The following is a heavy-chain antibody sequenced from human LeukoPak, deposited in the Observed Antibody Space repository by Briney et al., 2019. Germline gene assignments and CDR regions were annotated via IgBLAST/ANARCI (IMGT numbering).Heavy chain of an antibody. V-gene: IGHV4-39*01. J-gene: IGHJ4*02. CDR2: IYYSGST. CDR3: TAGRSDYFDF. D-gene: IGHD6-25*01. CDR1: GGSISSSSYY. Sequence: SETLSLTRTVSGGSISSSSYYWGWIRQPPGKGLEWIGSIYYSGSTYYNPSLKSRVTISVDTSKNQFSLKLSSVTAADTAVYYCTAGRSDYFDFWGQGTLVTVSS.